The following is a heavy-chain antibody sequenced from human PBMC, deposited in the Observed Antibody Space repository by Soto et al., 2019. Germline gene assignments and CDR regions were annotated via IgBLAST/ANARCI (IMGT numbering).Heavy chain of an antibody. CDR2: IIPIFGTA. CDR3: ARQAPPYYYDSGLGGMDV. D-gene: IGHD3-22*01. Sequence: QVQLVQSGAEVKKPGSSVKVSCKASGGTFSSYAISWVRQAPGQGLEWMGGIIPIFGTANYAQKFQGRVTITADESTSTAYMELSSLRSEDTAVYYCARQAPPYYYDSGLGGMDVWGQGTTVTVSS. V-gene: IGHV1-69*01. J-gene: IGHJ6*02. CDR1: GGTFSSYA.